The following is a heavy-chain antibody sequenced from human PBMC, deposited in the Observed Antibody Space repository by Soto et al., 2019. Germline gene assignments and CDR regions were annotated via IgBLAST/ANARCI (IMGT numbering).Heavy chain of an antibody. D-gene: IGHD1-26*01. V-gene: IGHV3-23*01. J-gene: IGHJ4*02. CDR3: AKDSPGAAFDY. CDR1: GFTFDSYA. Sequence: GGSLRLSCAASGFTFDSYAMSWVRQAPGKGLEWVSGISSGGGNTYYADSVRGRFTISRDNSKSTLYLQMNSLRAEDTAVYYCAKDSPGAAFDYWGQGTLVTVSS. CDR2: ISSGGGNT.